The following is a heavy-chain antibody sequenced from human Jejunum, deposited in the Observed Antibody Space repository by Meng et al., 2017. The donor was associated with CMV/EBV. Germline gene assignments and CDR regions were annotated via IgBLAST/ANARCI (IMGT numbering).Heavy chain of an antibody. V-gene: IGHV6-1*01. D-gene: IGHD3-10*02. J-gene: IGHJ4*02. CDR2: TYYRSKYNN. CDR3: ARDWGDVRGGFGF. CDR1: ADNAFSNSAV. Sequence: VVLQQSAPGVVKHPEALSLPCSNAADNAFSNSAVWNGSRQSPPGGLEWLGMTYYRSKYNNEYALPVKSRITTNPDTSKNQFSLQLNSVTPEDTAKYYCARDWGDVRGGFGFWGQGTLVTVSS.